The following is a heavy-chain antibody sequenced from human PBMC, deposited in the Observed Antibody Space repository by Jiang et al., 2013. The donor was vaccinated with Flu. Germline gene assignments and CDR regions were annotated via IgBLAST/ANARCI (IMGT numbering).Heavy chain of an antibody. Sequence: QTLSLTCAISGDSVSSKSAAWNWIRQSPSRGLEWLGRTYYRSKWFNDYAMSVKSRITINPDTAKNQFSLHLKSVTPEDTAVYYCARSSGWFDYWYQGTLVTVSS. D-gene: IGHD6-19*01. CDR3: ARSSGWFDY. CDR2: TYYRSKWFN. CDR1: GDSVSSKSAA. J-gene: IGHJ4*02. V-gene: IGHV6-1*01.